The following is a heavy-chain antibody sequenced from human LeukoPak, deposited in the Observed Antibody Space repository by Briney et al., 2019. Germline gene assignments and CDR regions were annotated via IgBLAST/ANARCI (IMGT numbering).Heavy chain of an antibody. V-gene: IGHV3-48*04. CDR2: ISSSSSTI. CDR1: GFTFSSYG. CDR3: ARDRGGSYSAIDY. Sequence: GGSLRLSCAASGFTFSSYGMNWVRQAPGKGLEWVSFISSSSSTIYYADSVKGRFTISRDNAKNSLYLQMNSLRAEDTAVYYCARDRGGSYSAIDYWGQGTLVTVSS. J-gene: IGHJ4*02. D-gene: IGHD1-26*01.